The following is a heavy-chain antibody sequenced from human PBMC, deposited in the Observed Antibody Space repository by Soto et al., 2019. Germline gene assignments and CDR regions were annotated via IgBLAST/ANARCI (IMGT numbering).Heavy chain of an antibody. D-gene: IGHD6-19*01. CDR2: LTGSGATT. J-gene: IGHJ4*02. CDR3: AKGDDISVTVHLDH. CDR1: GFTFSTYA. V-gene: IGHV3-23*01. Sequence: GGSLRLSCAASGFTFSTYAMNWVRQAPGKGLEWVSGLTGSGATTYYADSVKGRFTISRDNSENTLYLQMNSLRPEDTAAYFCAKGDDISVTVHLDHWGQGTLVTVSS.